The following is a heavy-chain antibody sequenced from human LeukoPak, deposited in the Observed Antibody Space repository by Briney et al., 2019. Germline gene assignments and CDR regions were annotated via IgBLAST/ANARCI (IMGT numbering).Heavy chain of an antibody. CDR3: AKDRSYYDSGGFRNFDY. CDR2: ISYDGSNK. D-gene: IGHD3-22*01. J-gene: IGHJ4*02. V-gene: IGHV3-30*04. Sequence: GGSLRLSCAASGFTFSSYAMHWVRQAPGKGLEWVAVISYDGSNKYYADSVKGRFTISRDNSKNTLYLQMNSLRAEDTAVYYCAKDRSYYDSGGFRNFDYWGQGTLVTVSS. CDR1: GFTFSSYA.